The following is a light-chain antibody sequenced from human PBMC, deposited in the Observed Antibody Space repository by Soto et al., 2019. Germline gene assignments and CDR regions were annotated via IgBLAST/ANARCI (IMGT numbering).Light chain of an antibody. CDR3: AAWDGSLKGYV. J-gene: IGLJ1*01. CDR1: SSNIGSNT. V-gene: IGLV1-44*01. CDR2: RDN. Sequence: QSVLTQPPSTSGTPGQRVTISCSGSSSNIGSNTVNWYQQLPGTAPKLLIYRDNQRPSGVPDRFSGSKSGTSASLAISGLQSEDEADYYCAAWDGSLKGYVFGTGTQLTVL.